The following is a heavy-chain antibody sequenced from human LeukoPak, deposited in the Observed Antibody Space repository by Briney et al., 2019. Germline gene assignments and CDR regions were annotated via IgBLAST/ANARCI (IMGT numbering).Heavy chain of an antibody. Sequence: SETLSLTCTVSGGSISSSSYYWGWIRQPPGKGLEWIGSIYHSGSTYYNPSLKSRVTISVDTSKNQFSLKLSSVTAADTAVYYCARSMYSGSYILDYWGQGTLVTVSS. J-gene: IGHJ4*02. CDR1: GGSISSSSYY. V-gene: IGHV4-39*07. D-gene: IGHD1-26*01. CDR2: IYHSGST. CDR3: ARSMYSGSYILDY.